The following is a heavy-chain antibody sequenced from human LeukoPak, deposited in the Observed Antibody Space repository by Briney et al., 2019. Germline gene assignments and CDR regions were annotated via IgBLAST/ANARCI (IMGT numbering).Heavy chain of an antibody. CDR2: TYTSGST. Sequence: SETLSLTCTVSGGSISSGSYYWSWIRQPAGKGLEWIGRTYTSGSTNYNPSLKSRVTMSVDTSKNQFSLKLSSVTAADTAVYYCARANYYDSSGYSRGVFDIWGQGTMVTVSS. J-gene: IGHJ3*02. V-gene: IGHV4-61*02. D-gene: IGHD3-22*01. CDR1: GGSISSGSYY. CDR3: ARANYYDSSGYSRGVFDI.